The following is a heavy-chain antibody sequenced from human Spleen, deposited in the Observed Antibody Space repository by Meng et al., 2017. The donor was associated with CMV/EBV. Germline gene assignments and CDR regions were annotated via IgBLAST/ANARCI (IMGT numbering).Heavy chain of an antibody. Sequence: GGSLRLSCAASGFSFTTYWMHWVRQAPGKGLEWVSCSSSDGSTTTFADSVKGRFTISRDHAKSTLYLQMNSLSAEDTAVYYCSSREYFSYYGVDVCGQGTTVTVSS. J-gene: IGHJ6*02. V-gene: IGHV3-74*01. D-gene: IGHD3-10*01. CDR3: SSREYFSYYGVDV. CDR1: GFSFTTYW. CDR2: SSSDGSTT.